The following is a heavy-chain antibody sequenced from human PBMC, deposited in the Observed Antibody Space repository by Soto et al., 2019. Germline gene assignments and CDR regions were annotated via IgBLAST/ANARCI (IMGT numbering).Heavy chain of an antibody. J-gene: IGHJ3*02. CDR1: GFTFDNYG. D-gene: IGHD2-15*01. Sequence: GGSLRLSCAASGFTFDNYGMHWVRQAPGKGLEWVSYISSSSPIYYADSVRGRFTISRDNAKNSLYLQMNSLRAEDTAVYYCARTNRILDAFDIWGQGTMVTVSS. CDR2: ISSSSPI. CDR3: ARTNRILDAFDI. V-gene: IGHV3-48*01.